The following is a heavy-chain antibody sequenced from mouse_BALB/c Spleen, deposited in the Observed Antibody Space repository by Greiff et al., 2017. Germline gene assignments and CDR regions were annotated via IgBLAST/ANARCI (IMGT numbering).Heavy chain of an antibody. D-gene: IGHD4-1*01. CDR3: AVNWDYFDY. CDR1: GFTFSSYG. Sequence: DVQLVESGGGLVQPGGSLKLSCAASGFTFSSYGMSWVRQTPDKRLELVATINSNGGSTYYPDSVKGRFTISRDNAKNTLYLQMSSLKSEDTAMYYCAVNWDYFDYWGQGTTLTVSS. CDR2: INSNGGST. V-gene: IGHV5-6-3*01. J-gene: IGHJ2*01.